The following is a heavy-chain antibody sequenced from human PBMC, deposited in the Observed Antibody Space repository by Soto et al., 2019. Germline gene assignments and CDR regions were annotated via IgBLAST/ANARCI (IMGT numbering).Heavy chain of an antibody. J-gene: IGHJ6*01. CDR3: AKATGYCGSNSCYLGYGTDV. V-gene: IGHV3-30*18. Sequence: GGSLRLSCAASGFTFSSYGMHWVRQAPGKGLEWVAVISYDGSNEYYADSVKGPFTISRDNSKKMLYLQMDSLRPEDTAVYYCAKATGYCGSNSCYLGYGTDVWGQRKTVNGSS. CDR2: ISYDGSNE. CDR1: GFTFSSYG. D-gene: IGHD2-2*01.